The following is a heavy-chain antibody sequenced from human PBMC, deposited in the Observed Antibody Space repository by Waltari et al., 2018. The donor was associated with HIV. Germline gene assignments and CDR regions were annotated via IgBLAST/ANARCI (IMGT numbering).Heavy chain of an antibody. Sequence: QVHLVQSGAELKKTGASVKLSCKASGYTFTNFGINWVRQAPGQGLEWMGWFNSYNGDTKYAQKFQDRVTMATDTSTSTAYMDLRSLRSDDTAVYYCARFFPTATTTGWYLDLWGPGTLVTMSS. J-gene: IGHJ2*01. D-gene: IGHD4-17*01. V-gene: IGHV1-18*01. CDR3: ARFFPTATTTGWYLDL. CDR1: GYTFTNFG. CDR2: FNSYNGDT.